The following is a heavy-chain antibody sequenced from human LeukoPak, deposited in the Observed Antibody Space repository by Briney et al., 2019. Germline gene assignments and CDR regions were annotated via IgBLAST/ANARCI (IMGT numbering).Heavy chain of an antibody. CDR2: IYYSGST. D-gene: IGHD6-13*01. Sequence: SETLSLTCTVSGGSISSSSYYWGWIRQPPGKGLEWIGSIYYSGSTYYNPSLKSRVTISVDTSKNQFSLKLSSVTAADTAVYYCAGQYSSSWGYFDYWGQGTLVTDSS. V-gene: IGHV4-39*01. CDR1: GGSISSSSYY. CDR3: AGQYSSSWGYFDY. J-gene: IGHJ4*02.